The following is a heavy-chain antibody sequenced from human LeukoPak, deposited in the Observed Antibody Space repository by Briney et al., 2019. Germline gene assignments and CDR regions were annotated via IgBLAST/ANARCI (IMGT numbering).Heavy chain of an antibody. D-gene: IGHD3-3*01. CDR3: ARGLHYDFWSGYSFSNWFDP. Sequence: PGGSLRLSCAASGFTFSSYAMSWVRQAPGKGLEWVSYISSSGSTIYYADSVKGRFTISRDNAKNSLYLQMNSLRAEDTAVYYCARGLHYDFWSGYSFSNWFDPWGQGTLVTVSS. CDR2: ISSSGSTI. V-gene: IGHV3-48*03. CDR1: GFTFSSYA. J-gene: IGHJ5*02.